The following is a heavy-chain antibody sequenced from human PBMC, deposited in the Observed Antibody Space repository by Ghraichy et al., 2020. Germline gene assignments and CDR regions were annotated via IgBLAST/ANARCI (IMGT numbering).Heavy chain of an antibody. V-gene: IGHV3-43*02. CDR2: ISGDGGST. J-gene: IGHJ6*02. CDR1: GFTFDDYA. Sequence: GGSLRLSCAASGFTFDDYAMHWVRQAPGKGLEWVSLISGDGGSTYYADSVKGRFTISRDNSKHSLYLQMNSRRTEDTALYYCAKDTPALWSGYYSYYYGMDVWSQGTTVTGSS. CDR3: AKDTPALWSGYYSYYYGMDV. D-gene: IGHD3-3*01.